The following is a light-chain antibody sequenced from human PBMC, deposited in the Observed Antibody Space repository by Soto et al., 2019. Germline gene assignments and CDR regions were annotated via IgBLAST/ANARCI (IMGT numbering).Light chain of an antibody. V-gene: IGLV2-14*01. J-gene: IGLJ1*01. CDR3: SSYTGSSTFF. CDR1: RSDVGGYNY. CDR2: DVN. Sequence: QSVLTQTASVSGSAGQSITISCTGTRSDVGGYNYVSWYQQLPGKAPKLMIYDVNNRPSGVSNRFSGSKSGNTASLTISGLQAEDEADYYGSSYTGSSTFFFGTGTKVTAL.